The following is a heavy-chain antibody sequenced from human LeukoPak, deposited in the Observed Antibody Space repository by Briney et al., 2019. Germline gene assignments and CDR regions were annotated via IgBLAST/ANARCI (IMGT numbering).Heavy chain of an antibody. Sequence: GGSLRLSCAASGFTFSSYEMNWVRQAPGKGLEWVSYISSSGSTIYYADSVKGRFTISRDNAKNSLYLQMNSLRAEDTAVYYCAKASGNYSAWFDPWGQGTLVTVSS. CDR2: ISSSGSTI. CDR3: AKASGNYSAWFDP. J-gene: IGHJ5*02. V-gene: IGHV3-48*03. CDR1: GFTFSSYE. D-gene: IGHD1-26*01.